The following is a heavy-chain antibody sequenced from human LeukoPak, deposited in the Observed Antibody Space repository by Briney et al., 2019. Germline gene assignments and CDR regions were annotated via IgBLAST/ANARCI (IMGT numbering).Heavy chain of an antibody. D-gene: IGHD3-10*01. CDR3: ARGAGITMVRGVLNYMDV. J-gene: IGHJ6*03. CDR1: GFTFTSSA. V-gene: IGHV1-58*02. Sequence: SVKVSCKASGFTFTSSAMQWVRQARGQRLEWIGWIVVGSGNTNYAQKFQERVTITRDMSTSTAYMELRSLRSDDTAVYYCARGAGITMVRGVLNYMDVWGKGTTVTVSS. CDR2: IVVGSGNT.